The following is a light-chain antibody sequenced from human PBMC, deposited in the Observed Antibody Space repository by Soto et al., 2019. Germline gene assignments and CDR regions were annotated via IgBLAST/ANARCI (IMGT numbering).Light chain of an antibody. CDR2: DAT. V-gene: IGKV1-33*01. CDR3: QHYDHTLIT. CDR1: QDITHY. J-gene: IGKJ5*01. Sequence: IEMTQSTSSLSASVGDRVTITCQASQDITHYLNWYQQKPGEAPRLLLYDATSLETGVPSRFSESGSGTDFTCTISCLKPEDIAPYYSQHYDHTLITFGLGTR.